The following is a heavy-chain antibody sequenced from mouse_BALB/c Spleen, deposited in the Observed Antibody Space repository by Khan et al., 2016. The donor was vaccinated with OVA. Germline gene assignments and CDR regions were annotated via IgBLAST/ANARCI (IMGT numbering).Heavy chain of an antibody. Sequence: EVQLQESGPELVKPGASVKMSCKASGYTFTSYVMHWVKQKPGLGLEWIGYIYPFNDDTKYNEKFKGKATLTSDRSSSTAYMELSSLTSEDSAVYCCSPVGTYYVSLAYWGQGTLVTVSA. J-gene: IGHJ3*01. CDR1: GYTFTSYV. CDR3: SPVGTYYVSLAY. CDR2: IYPFNDDT. V-gene: IGHV1S136*01. D-gene: IGHD1-1*01.